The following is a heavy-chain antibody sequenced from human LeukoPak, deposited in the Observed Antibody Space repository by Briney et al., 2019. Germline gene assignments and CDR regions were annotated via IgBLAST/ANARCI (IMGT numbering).Heavy chain of an antibody. CDR2: ISYIGST. D-gene: IGHD1-1*01. CDR3: AGDQLALNAFDI. CDR1: VGSISSHY. V-gene: IGHV4-59*11. J-gene: IGHJ3*02. Sequence: PSETLCLTCTVSVGSISSHYWSWIRQPPGKGLEWIGYISYIGSTNYSPSLKSRVTISVDTSKNQFSLRLSSVTAADTAIYYCAGDQLALNAFDIWGQGTMVTVSS.